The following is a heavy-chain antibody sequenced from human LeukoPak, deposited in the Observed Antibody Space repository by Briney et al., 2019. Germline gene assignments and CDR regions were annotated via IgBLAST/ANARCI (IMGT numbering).Heavy chain of an antibody. CDR1: GFTFSSYA. V-gene: IGHV3-23*01. D-gene: IGHD3-10*01. J-gene: IGHJ4*02. CDR2: IGGRDGST. CDR3: AKGHYYGSGSLDY. Sequence: PGGSLRLSCAASGFTFSSYAMSWVRQAPGKGLEWVPAIGGRDGSTYYADSVKGRFTISRDNSKNTLYVQMNSLRAEDTAVYYCAKGHYYGSGSLDYWGQGTLVTVSS.